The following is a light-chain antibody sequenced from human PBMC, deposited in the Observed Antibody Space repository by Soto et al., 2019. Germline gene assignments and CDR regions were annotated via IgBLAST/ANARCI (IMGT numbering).Light chain of an antibody. CDR1: SSDVGSYNI. J-gene: IGLJ2*01. CDR2: EGS. CDR3: CSHELSDTFYVV. V-gene: IGLV2-23*03. Sequence: QSALTQRASVSGSPGQSITISCTGTSSDVGSYNIVSWYQQHPGKAPKLIIYEGSKRPSGISNRVSGSKSGNTASLTISGLQAEDEADYYCCSHELSDTFYVVFGGGTKLTVL.